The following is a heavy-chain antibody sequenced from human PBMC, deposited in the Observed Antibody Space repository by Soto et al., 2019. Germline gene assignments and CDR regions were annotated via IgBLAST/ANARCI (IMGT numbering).Heavy chain of an antibody. Sequence: EVQLLESGGGLVQPGGSLRLSCAASGFTFSSYAMSWVRQAPGKGLEWVSAISGRGGSTYYADSVKGRFTISRDNSKNTLYLQMNSLRAEDTAVYYCAKGRLLRFLEWLYNWFDPWGQGTLVTVSS. V-gene: IGHV3-23*01. D-gene: IGHD3-3*01. J-gene: IGHJ5*02. CDR3: AKGRLLRFLEWLYNWFDP. CDR1: GFTFSSYA. CDR2: ISGRGGST.